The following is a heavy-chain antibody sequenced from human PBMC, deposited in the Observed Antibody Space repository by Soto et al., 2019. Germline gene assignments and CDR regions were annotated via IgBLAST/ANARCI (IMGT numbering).Heavy chain of an antibody. CDR1: GFTFSSYG. CDR3: ARDFSSGYYSPLFWFDY. CDR2: IWYDGSNK. Sequence: GGSLRLSCAASGFTFSSYGMHWVRQAPGKGLEWVAVIWYDGSNKYYADSVKGRFTISRDNSKNTLYLQMNSLRAEDTAVYYCARDFSSGYYSPLFWFDYWGQGTLVTVSS. J-gene: IGHJ4*02. D-gene: IGHD3-22*01. V-gene: IGHV3-33*01.